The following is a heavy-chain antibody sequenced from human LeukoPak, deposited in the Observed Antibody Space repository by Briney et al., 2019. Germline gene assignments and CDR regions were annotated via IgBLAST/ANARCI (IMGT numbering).Heavy chain of an antibody. Sequence: ASVKVSCKASGYTFTSYDINWVRQATGQGLEWMGWMNPNSGNTGYAQKFQGRVTMTRNTSISTAYMELSSLRSEDTAVYYCARRASRDGCNLGYWGQGTLVTVSS. CDR1: GYTFTSYD. D-gene: IGHD5-24*01. CDR2: MNPNSGNT. CDR3: ARRASRDGCNLGY. V-gene: IGHV1-8*01. J-gene: IGHJ4*02.